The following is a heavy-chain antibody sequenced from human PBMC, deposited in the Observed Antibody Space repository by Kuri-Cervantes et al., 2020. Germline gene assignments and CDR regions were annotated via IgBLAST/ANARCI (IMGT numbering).Heavy chain of an antibody. CDR1: GYTFTSYY. D-gene: IGHD3-10*01. Sequence: ASVKVSCKASGYTFTSYYMHWVRQAPGQGLEWIGIINPSGGSTSYAQKFQGRVTMTRDTSTSTVYMELSSLRSEDTAVYYCARDWVTMVRGVRGYYGMDVWGQGTTVTVSS. CDR2: INPSGGST. J-gene: IGHJ6*02. V-gene: IGHV1-46*01. CDR3: ARDWVTMVRGVRGYYGMDV.